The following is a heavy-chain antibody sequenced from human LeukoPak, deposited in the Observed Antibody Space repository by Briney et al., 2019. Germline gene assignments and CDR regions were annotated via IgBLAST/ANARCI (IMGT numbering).Heavy chain of an antibody. V-gene: IGHV1-2*02. Sequence: ASVKVSCKASGYTFTGYYIHWVGQAPGQGLEGMGWINPNSGDTHYAQNFRGRVTMTSDTSISTAYMDLSRLTSDDTAVYYCARIPLNLQDYWGQGTLVTVLS. CDR1: GYTFTGYY. CDR3: ARIPLNLQDY. J-gene: IGHJ4*02. CDR2: INPNSGDT.